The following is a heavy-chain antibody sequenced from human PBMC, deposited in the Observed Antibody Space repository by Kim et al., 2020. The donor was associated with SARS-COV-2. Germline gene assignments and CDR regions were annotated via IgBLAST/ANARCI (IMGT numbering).Heavy chain of an antibody. Sequence: PNSGGTNYAQKFQGRVTMTRDTSISTAYMGLSRLRSDDTAVYYCVRSFDYWGQGTLVTVSS. D-gene: IGHD3-16*02. J-gene: IGHJ4*02. CDR3: VRSFDY. CDR2: PNSGGT. V-gene: IGHV1-2*02.